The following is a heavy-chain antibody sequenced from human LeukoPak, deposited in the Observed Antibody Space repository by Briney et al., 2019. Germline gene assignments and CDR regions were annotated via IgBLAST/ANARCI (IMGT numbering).Heavy chain of an antibody. D-gene: IGHD4-17*01. CDR3: ARYGDYLDAFDI. Sequence: SGTLSLTCTVAGGSLSSGSYYWRWIRQPAGKGLEWIGRIYTSGSTNYNPSLKSRVTISVDTSKNQFSLKLSSVTAADTAVYYCARYGDYLDAFDIWGQGTMVTVS. CDR1: GGSLSSGSYY. V-gene: IGHV4-61*02. J-gene: IGHJ3*02. CDR2: IYTSGST.